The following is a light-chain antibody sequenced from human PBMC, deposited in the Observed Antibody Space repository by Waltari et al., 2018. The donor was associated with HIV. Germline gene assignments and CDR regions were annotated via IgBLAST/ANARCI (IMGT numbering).Light chain of an antibody. CDR1: KSNCGNNF. Sequence: QPKMPQAPSASKTPGQRTPLSSSGRKSNCGNNFIHWYQQIPGPAPRLGMARKDRRPAGFPDRFSGTKSGTSAFLAITDLRLDDEATYVCASWDDNLRHWVFGGGTKLTVL. CDR3: ASWDDNLRHWV. CDR2: RKD. V-gene: IGLV1-47*01. J-gene: IGLJ3*02.